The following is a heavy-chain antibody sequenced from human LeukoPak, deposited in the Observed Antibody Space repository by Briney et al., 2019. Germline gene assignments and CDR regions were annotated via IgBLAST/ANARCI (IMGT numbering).Heavy chain of an antibody. V-gene: IGHV4-59*08. D-gene: IGHD2-2*03. CDR3: ARTGYCSSTSCYWGLNYYYGMDV. Sequence: PSETLSLTCTVSGGSISSYYWSWIRQPPGKGLEWIGYIYYSGSTNSNPSLKSRVTISVDTSKNQFSLKLSSVTAADTAVYYCARTGYCSSTSCYWGLNYYYGMDVWGQGTTVTVSS. CDR1: GGSISSYY. J-gene: IGHJ6*02. CDR2: IYYSGST.